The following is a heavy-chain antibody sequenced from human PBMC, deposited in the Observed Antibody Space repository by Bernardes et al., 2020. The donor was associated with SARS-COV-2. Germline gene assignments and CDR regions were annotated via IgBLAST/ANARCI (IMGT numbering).Heavy chain of an antibody. CDR2: IKQDGSEK. CDR3: ARDFLAVAGMGANYYYYYGMDV. Sequence: GGSLRLSRAASGFTFSSYWMSWVRQAPGKGLEWVANIKQDGSEKYYVDSVKGRFTISRDNAKNSLYLQMNSLRAEDTAVYYCARDFLAVAGMGANYYYYYGMDVWGQGTTVTVSS. J-gene: IGHJ6*02. D-gene: IGHD6-19*01. V-gene: IGHV3-7*01. CDR1: GFTFSSYW.